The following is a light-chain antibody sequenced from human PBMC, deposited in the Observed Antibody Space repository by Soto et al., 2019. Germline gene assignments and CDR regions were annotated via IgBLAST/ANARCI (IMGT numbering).Light chain of an antibody. CDR3: SSYTSIITV. V-gene: IGLV2-14*01. CDR1: SSDVGGYNY. J-gene: IGLJ2*01. Sequence: QSVLTQPASVSGSPGQSITISCTGTSSDVGGYNYVSWYQQHPGKAPKLMIYEVSNRPSGVSNRFSGSKSGNTASLTISGLQAEDEADYYCSSYTSIITVFGGGTKLTVL. CDR2: EVS.